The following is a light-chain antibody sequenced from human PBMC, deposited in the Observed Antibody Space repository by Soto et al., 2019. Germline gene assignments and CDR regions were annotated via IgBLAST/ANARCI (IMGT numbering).Light chain of an antibody. V-gene: IGLV1-47*01. CDR1: SSNIGSNY. J-gene: IGLJ3*02. CDR2: RND. Sequence: QSVLTQPPSASGTPGQRVTISCSGSSSNIGSNYVYWYQQFPGSAPQLLIYRNDQRPSGVPDRFSGSKSGNSASLAISGPRSEDEADYYCAAWYDSLSAVVFGGGTKVTVL. CDR3: AAWYDSLSAVV.